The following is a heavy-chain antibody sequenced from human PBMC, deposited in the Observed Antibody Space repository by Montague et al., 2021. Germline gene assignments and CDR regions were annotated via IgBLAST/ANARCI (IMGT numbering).Heavy chain of an antibody. V-gene: IGHV4-59*08. Sequence: SETLSLTCTVTGGSISGFYWSWIRQSPEKGLEWIGYIYDSRTTNYNPSLKSRVTISADTSMNQFSLNLRSVTAADTAVYFCARRLGIRAPFDYWGQGTLVTVSS. J-gene: IGHJ4*02. CDR3: ARRLGIRAPFDY. D-gene: IGHD7-27*01. CDR1: GGSISGFY. CDR2: IYDSRTT.